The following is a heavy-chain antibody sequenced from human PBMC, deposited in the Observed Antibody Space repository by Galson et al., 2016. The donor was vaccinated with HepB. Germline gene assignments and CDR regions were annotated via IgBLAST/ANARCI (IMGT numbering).Heavy chain of an antibody. J-gene: IGHJ4*02. V-gene: IGHV1-46*01. CDR2: INPSGGNT. Sequence: SVKVSCKASGYTFTGYYMHWVRQAPGQGLEWMGIINPSGGNTSYAQNFQGRVTMTRDTSTSTVYMEMSNLRSEDTAVYYCARGVQWFRELLTYWGQGTLVTVSS. CDR3: ARGVQWFRELLTY. D-gene: IGHD3-10*01. CDR1: GYTFTGYY.